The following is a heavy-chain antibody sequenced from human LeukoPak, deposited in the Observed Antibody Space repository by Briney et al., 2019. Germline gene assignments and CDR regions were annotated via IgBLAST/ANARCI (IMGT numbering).Heavy chain of an antibody. CDR1: GFTLSSYA. CDR2: ISDSGNT. Sequence: GGSLRLSCAASGFTLSSYAMSWVRQAPGKGLEWVSAISDSGNTYHADSVKGRFTISRDSSKNTLYLQMNSLRAEDTAVYYCARIGAYSYGPQWYFDYWGQGTLVTVSS. J-gene: IGHJ4*02. D-gene: IGHD5-18*01. V-gene: IGHV3-23*01. CDR3: ARIGAYSYGPQWYFDY.